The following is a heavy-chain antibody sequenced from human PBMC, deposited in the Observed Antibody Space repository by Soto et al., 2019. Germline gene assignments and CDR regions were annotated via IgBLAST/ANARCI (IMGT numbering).Heavy chain of an antibody. Sequence: QVHLVESGGGVVKPGGSLRLSCAASGFTFSDYYMSWVRQAPGRGLEWISYSSNSGTFAWYATSVKGRFSISRDNANNSLYLEMNSLRVEDTAVYYCARSGDNFNVLDYWGQGTPVTVSS. V-gene: IGHV3-11*06. CDR1: GFTFSDYY. CDR2: SSNSGTFA. D-gene: IGHD1-1*01. J-gene: IGHJ4*02. CDR3: ARSGDNFNVLDY.